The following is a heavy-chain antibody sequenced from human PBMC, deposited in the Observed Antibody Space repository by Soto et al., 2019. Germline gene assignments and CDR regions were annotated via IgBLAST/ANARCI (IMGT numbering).Heavy chain of an antibody. Sequence: QITLKESGPTLVKPTQTLTLTCTFSGFSLSTSGVGVGWIRQPPGKALEWLALIYWDDDKRYRPSLKSRLTIPKDTSKNQVVLTMTNMDPVDTATYYCAHSGLGIAAAGTYDYWGQGTLVTVSS. V-gene: IGHV2-5*02. J-gene: IGHJ4*02. CDR3: AHSGLGIAAAGTYDY. CDR2: IYWDDDK. CDR1: GFSLSTSGVG. D-gene: IGHD6-13*01.